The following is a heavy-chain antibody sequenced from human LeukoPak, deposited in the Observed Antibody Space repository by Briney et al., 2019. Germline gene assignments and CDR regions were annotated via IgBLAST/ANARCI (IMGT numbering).Heavy chain of an antibody. CDR3: AKDSSADDSSGYSYYFDY. Sequence: GGSLRLSCAASAFTFSTYAMSWVRQAPGKGLEWVSTVTNSGGHTYYADSVKGRFTISRDNSKNTLYLQMNSLRAEDTAVYYCAKDSSADDSSGYSYYFDYWGQGTLVTVSS. V-gene: IGHV3-23*01. CDR2: VTNSGGHT. CDR1: AFTFSTYA. D-gene: IGHD3-22*01. J-gene: IGHJ4*02.